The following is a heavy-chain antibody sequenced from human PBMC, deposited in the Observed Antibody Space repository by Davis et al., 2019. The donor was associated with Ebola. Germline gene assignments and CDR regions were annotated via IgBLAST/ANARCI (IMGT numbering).Heavy chain of an antibody. CDR1: GYTFTSYY. D-gene: IGHD3-3*01. CDR3: ARVGFWSGYYKLNPYYYGMDV. CDR2: INPSGGST. Sequence: AASVKVSCKASGYTFTSYYMHWVRQAPGQGLEWLGIINPSGGSTSYAQKFQGRVTMTRDTSTSTAYMELRSLRSDDTAVYYCARVGFWSGYYKLNPYYYGMDVWGQGTTVTVSS. V-gene: IGHV1-46*01. J-gene: IGHJ6*02.